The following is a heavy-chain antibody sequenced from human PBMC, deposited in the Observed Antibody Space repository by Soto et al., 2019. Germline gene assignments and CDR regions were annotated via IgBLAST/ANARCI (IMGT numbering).Heavy chain of an antibody. D-gene: IGHD6-13*01. V-gene: IGHV4-34*01. Sequence: PSETLSLTCAVYGGSFSGYYWSWIRQPPGKGLEWIGEINHSGSTNYNPSLKSRVTISVDTSKNQFSLKLSSVTAADTAVYYCARPRVAAAGRALGYWGQGTLVTVSS. CDR1: GGSFSGYY. CDR3: ARPRVAAAGRALGY. J-gene: IGHJ4*02. CDR2: INHSGST.